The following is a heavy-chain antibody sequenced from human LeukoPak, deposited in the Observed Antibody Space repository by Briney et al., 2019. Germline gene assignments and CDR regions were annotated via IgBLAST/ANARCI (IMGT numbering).Heavy chain of an antibody. CDR2: IYHSGST. Sequence: SSETLSLTCAVSGGSISSSNWWSWVRQPPGKGLEWIGEIYHSGSTNYNPSLKSRVTISVDTSKNQFSLKLSSVTAADTAVYYCARGSPLLRYFDWGQGTLVTVSS. D-gene: IGHD3-9*01. J-gene: IGHJ4*02. V-gene: IGHV4-4*02. CDR3: ARGSPLLRYFD. CDR1: GGSISSSNW.